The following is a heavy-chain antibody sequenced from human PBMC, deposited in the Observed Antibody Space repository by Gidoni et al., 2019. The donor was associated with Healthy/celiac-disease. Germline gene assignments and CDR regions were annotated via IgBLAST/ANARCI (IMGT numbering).Heavy chain of an antibody. CDR2: ISYDGSNK. J-gene: IGHJ4*02. CDR3: AKDAYCTNGVCYTGYFDY. Sequence: QVQLAAPGGGVVQPGRSLSLPCAASGFPFSRYGMHRVRQAPAKGLEWVAVISYDGSNKYYADSVKGRFTISRDNSKNTLYLQMNSLRAEDTAVYYCAKDAYCTNGVCYTGYFDYWGQGTLVTVSS. V-gene: IGHV3-30*18. CDR1: GFPFSRYG. D-gene: IGHD2-8*01.